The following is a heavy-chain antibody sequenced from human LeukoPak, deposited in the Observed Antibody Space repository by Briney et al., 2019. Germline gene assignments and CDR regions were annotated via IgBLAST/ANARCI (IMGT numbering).Heavy chain of an antibody. Sequence: SETLSLTCTVSSGSISSSNYYWGWIRQPPGKGLEWIGNIYYSGSTYYHPSLKSRVTISVDTSKNQFSLKLSSVTAADTAVFYCARLIGAVGAQGGDFDVWGQGTMVTVSS. D-gene: IGHD1-26*01. V-gene: IGHV4-39*01. CDR1: SGSISSSNYY. CDR3: ARLIGAVGAQGGDFDV. CDR2: IYYSGST. J-gene: IGHJ3*01.